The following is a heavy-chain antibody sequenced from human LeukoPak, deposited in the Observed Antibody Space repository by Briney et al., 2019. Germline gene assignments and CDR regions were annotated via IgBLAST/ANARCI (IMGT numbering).Heavy chain of an antibody. D-gene: IGHD6-13*01. CDR1: GFTFSSYS. J-gene: IGHJ5*02. CDR3: ARTDGSSWYPGFDP. CDR2: ISSSSSYI. V-gene: IGHV3-21*01. Sequence: KPGGSLRLSCAASGFTFSSYSMNWVRQAPGKGLEWVSSISSSSSYIYYADSVKGRFTISRDNAKNSLYLQMNSLRAEDTAVYYCARTDGSSWYPGFDPWGQGTLVTVSS.